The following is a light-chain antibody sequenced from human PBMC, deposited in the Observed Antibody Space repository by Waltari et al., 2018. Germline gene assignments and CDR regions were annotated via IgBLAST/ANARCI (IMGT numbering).Light chain of an antibody. CDR2: VNSDGSH. V-gene: IGLV4-69*01. CDR3: QTGGFGIWV. Sequence: QLMLTQSPSASASLGASVTLTCTLSGGPSTYSIAWHQQQPQKGPRYLMKVNSDGSHIKGDGIPDRFSGSSSGAERYLTISSLQSEDEADYYCQTGGFGIWVFGGGTKLTVL. CDR1: GGPSTYS. J-gene: IGLJ3*02.